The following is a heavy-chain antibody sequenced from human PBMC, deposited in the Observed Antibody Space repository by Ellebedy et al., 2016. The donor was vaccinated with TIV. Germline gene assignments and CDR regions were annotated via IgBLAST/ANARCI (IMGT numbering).Heavy chain of an antibody. D-gene: IGHD6-19*01. V-gene: IGHV1-3*01. J-gene: IGHJ5*02. CDR3: ARSSDGENWFDP. Sequence: ASVKVSXXASGYTFTSYAMHWVRQAPGQRLEWMGWINAGNGNTKYSQKFQGRVTITRDTSASTAYMELSSLRSEDTAVYYCARSSDGENWFDPWGQGTLVTVSS. CDR2: INAGNGNT. CDR1: GYTFTSYA.